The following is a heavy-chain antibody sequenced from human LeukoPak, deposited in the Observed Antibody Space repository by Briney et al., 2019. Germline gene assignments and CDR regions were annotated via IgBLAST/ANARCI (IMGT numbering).Heavy chain of an antibody. CDR3: ARDVRTVPYYYYGMDV. Sequence: SETLSLTCAVSGGSFSGYYWCWIRQPPGKGLEWIGEINHSGSTNYNPSLKSRVTISVDTSKNQFSLKLSSVTAADTAVYYCARDVRTVPYYYYGMDVWGQGTTVTVSS. V-gene: IGHV4-34*01. CDR2: INHSGST. J-gene: IGHJ6*02. CDR1: GGSFSGYY. D-gene: IGHD4-17*01.